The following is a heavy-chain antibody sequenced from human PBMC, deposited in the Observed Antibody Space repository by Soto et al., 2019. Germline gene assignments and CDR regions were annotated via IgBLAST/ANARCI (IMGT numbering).Heavy chain of an antibody. J-gene: IGHJ4*02. D-gene: IGHD3-3*01. V-gene: IGHV3-23*01. CDR1: GXTFSSYA. CDR3: AKDYSRSPAYYDFWSGYYYYFDY. Sequence: LGLSFAASGXTFSSYAMSWVRQAPGKGLEWVSAISGSGGSTYYADSVKGRFTISRDNSKNTLYLQMNSLRAEDTAVYYCAKDYSRSPAYYDFWSGYYYYFDYWGQGTLVTVSS. CDR2: ISGSGGST.